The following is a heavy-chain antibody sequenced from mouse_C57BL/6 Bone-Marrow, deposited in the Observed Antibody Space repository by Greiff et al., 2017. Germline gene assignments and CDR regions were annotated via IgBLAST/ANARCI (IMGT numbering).Heavy chain of an antibody. CDR2: IYPGSGST. D-gene: IGHD1-1*01. CDR1: GYTFTSYW. CDR3: AGSYYYGSGDGAMDY. J-gene: IGHJ4*01. V-gene: IGHV1-55*01. Sequence: QVQLQQPGAELVKPGASVKMSCKASGYTFTSYWITWVKQRPGQGLEWIGDIYPGSGSTNYNEKFKSKATLTVDTSSSTAYMQLSSLTSEDSAVYYCAGSYYYGSGDGAMDYWGQGTTVTVSS.